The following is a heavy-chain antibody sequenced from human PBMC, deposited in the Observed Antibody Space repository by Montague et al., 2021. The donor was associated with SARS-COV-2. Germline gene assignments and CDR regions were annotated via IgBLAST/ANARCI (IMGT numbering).Heavy chain of an antibody. CDR3: ARGRRPVVVPGAGPAGRAFDI. V-gene: IGHV4-34*01. CDR1: GGSFSNYY. CDR2: VNQSGTT. D-gene: IGHD2-2*01. J-gene: IGHJ3*02. Sequence: SETLSLTCASFGGSFSNYYWRWIRQPPSKVLSWIGVVNQSGTTIYNPSVKSGVTIPEDTSKNQFYLRLNSVTAADTAVYYCARGRRPVVVPGAGPAGRAFDIWGQGTMVTVSS.